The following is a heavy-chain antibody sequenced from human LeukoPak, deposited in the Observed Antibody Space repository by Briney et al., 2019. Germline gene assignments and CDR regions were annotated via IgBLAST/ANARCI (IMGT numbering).Heavy chain of an antibody. V-gene: IGHV1-2*02. Sequence: ASVKVSCKASGYTFTGYYMHWVRQAPGQGLEWMGWISPNSGGTNYAQKFQGRATMTRDTSISTAYMELSRLRSDDTAVYYCARDDYDNYYYYGMDVWGQGTTVTVSS. CDR3: ARDDYDNYYYYGMDV. D-gene: IGHD3-9*01. J-gene: IGHJ6*02. CDR1: GYTFTGYY. CDR2: ISPNSGGT.